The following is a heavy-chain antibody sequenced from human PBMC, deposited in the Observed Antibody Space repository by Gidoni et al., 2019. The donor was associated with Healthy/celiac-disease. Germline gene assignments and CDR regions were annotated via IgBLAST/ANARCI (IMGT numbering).Heavy chain of an antibody. CDR3: AKDLSGVAGTPDY. CDR1: GFPFSSYG. CDR2: ISYDGSNK. V-gene: IGHV3-30*18. Sequence: QVQLVESGGGVVQPGRSLRLSCAASGFPFSSYGMHWVRPAPGKGLEWVEVISYDGSNKYYADSVKGRFTISRDNSKNTLYLQMNSLRAEDTAVYYCAKDLSGVAGTPDYWGQGTLVTVSS. D-gene: IGHD6-19*01. J-gene: IGHJ4*02.